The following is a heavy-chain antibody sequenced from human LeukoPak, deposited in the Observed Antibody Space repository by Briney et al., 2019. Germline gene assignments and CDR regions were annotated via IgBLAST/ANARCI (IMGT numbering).Heavy chain of an antibody. D-gene: IGHD5-18*01. CDR3: ARGRIHSWSNAFDI. Sequence: VASVKVSCKASGYTFIGHYMHWVRQAPGQGLEWMGWINSNSGGTKYAQKFQGSVIMTRDTSISTAYMELGRLKSDDTAVYYCARGRIHSWSNAFDIWGQGTTVTVSS. V-gene: IGHV1-2*02. CDR2: INSNSGGT. CDR1: GYTFIGHY. J-gene: IGHJ3*02.